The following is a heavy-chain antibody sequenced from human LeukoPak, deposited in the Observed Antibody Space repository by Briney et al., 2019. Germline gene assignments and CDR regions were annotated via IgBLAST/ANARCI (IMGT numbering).Heavy chain of an antibody. D-gene: IGHD3-9*01. J-gene: IGHJ5*02. CDR2: INPNSGGT. CDR1: RYTFTGYY. CDR3: ARGYDILTGYYIFDP. V-gene: IGHV1-2*02. Sequence: GASVKVSCKASRYTFTGYYMHWVRQAPGQGLEWMGWINPNSGGTNYAQKFQGRVTMTRDTSISTAYMELSRLRSDDTAVYYCARGYDILTGYYIFDPWGQGTLVTVSS.